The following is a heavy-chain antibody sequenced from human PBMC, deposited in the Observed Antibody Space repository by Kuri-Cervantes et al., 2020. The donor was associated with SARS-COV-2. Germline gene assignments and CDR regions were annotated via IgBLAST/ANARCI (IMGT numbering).Heavy chain of an antibody. J-gene: IGHJ4*02. V-gene: IGHV3-7*01. CDR2: IKEDGSQR. CDR3: ASLGSGKGAIDY. Sequence: GGSLRLSCAASGFTFSGYWMTWVRQAPGKGLERVANIKEDGSQRYYVDSVKGRFTISRDNANSSLYLQMNYLGAGDTALYYCASLGSGKGAIDYWGQGTLVTVSS. D-gene: IGHD6-25*01. CDR1: GFTFSGYW.